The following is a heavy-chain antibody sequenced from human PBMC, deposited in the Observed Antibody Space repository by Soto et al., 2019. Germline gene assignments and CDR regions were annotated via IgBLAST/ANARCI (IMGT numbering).Heavy chain of an antibody. CDR2: INPDGSGT. CDR3: ARGGSSGWPYFYGMEV. J-gene: IGHJ6*02. CDR1: RYSVHGYY. Sequence: GASAQVSCKACRYSVHGYYIHWVRQAAGQGLEWMGWINPDGSGTNCPKKFQGRVTMTRDTSIRTAYMELSSLRPDDTAVYYCARGGSSGWPYFYGMEVCGLGNTVTVSS. V-gene: IGHV1-2*02. D-gene: IGHD5-12*01.